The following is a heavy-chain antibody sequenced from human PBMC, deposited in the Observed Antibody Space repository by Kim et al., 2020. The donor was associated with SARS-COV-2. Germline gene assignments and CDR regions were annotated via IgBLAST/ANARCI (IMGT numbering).Heavy chain of an antibody. CDR2: INHSGST. Sequence: SETLSLTCAVYGGSFSGYYWSWIRQPPGKGLEWIGEINHSGSTNYNPSLKSRVTISVDTSKNQFSLKLSSVTAADTAVYYCASARYSGRLRCCFDYWGQGTLVTVSS. V-gene: IGHV4-34*01. J-gene: IGHJ4*02. CDR1: GGSFSGYY. CDR3: ASARYSGRLRCCFDY. D-gene: IGHD6-13*01.